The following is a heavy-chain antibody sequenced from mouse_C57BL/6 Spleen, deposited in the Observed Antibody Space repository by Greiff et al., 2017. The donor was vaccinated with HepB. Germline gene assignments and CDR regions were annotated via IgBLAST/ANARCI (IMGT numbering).Heavy chain of an antibody. CDR1: GYAFSSYW. Sequence: VQLQQSGASVKISCKASGYAFSSYWMNWVKQRPGKGLEWIGQIYPGDGDTNYNGKFKGKATLTADKSSSTAYMQLSSLTSEDSAVYFCARDDGYYLFAYWGQGTLVTVSA. CDR2: IYPGDGDT. D-gene: IGHD2-3*01. J-gene: IGHJ3*01. CDR3: ARDDGYYLFAY. V-gene: IGHV1-80*01.